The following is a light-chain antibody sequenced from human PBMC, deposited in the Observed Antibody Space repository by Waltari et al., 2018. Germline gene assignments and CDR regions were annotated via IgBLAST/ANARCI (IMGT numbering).Light chain of an antibody. CDR3: CSYASGRRV. V-gene: IGLV2-23*02. CDR1: SRYVGSYTL. CDR2: DVT. J-gene: IGLJ2*01. Sequence: QSALTQPASVSGSPGQSITISCPGTSRYVGSYTLVSWYQHRPNKAPQLMIFDVTKRPSGVSNRFSGSKSDNTASLTISGLQAEDEADYYCCSYASGRRVFGGGTKLTVL.